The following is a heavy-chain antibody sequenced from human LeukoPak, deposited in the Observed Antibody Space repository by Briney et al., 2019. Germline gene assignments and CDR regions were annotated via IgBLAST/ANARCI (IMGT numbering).Heavy chain of an antibody. V-gene: IGHV1-69*06. CDR1: GGTFSSYA. Sequence: GASVKVSCKASGGTFSSYAISWVRQAPGQGLEWMGGIIPIFGTANYAQKFQGRVTITADKSTSTAYMELSSLRSEDTAVYYCATLGAMVRGVAHMDVWGKGTTVTVSS. D-gene: IGHD3-10*01. CDR2: IIPIFGTA. J-gene: IGHJ6*03. CDR3: ATLGAMVRGVAHMDV.